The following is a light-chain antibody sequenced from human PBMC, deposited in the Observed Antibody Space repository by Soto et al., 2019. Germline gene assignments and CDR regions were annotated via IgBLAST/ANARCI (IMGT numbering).Light chain of an antibody. J-gene: IGKJ5*01. CDR3: QQYDNSPIT. Sequence: EVVMTQSPVTLSASPGERASLSCGASQSISSSFLAWYQQKPGQAPRLLIYGASSRATGIPDRFSGTGSETDFTLTISRLEPEDFAVYYCQQYDNSPITFGQETRLEIK. CDR1: QSISSSF. CDR2: GAS. V-gene: IGKV3-20*01.